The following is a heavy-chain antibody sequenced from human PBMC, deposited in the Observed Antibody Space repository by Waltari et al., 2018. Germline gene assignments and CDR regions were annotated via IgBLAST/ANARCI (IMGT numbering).Heavy chain of an antibody. D-gene: IGHD2-2*01. CDR2: IYYNGAT. Sequence: QVQLQESGPGQVKPLETLSLTCDVSRGSIRSHYWSWIRRPPGKGLEWIGYIYYNGATNYNPSLMSRVTISVDTAKNQFSLKLTSVTAADTAVYYCARDRVVPADEPDYYGLDVWGQGTTVTVSS. V-gene: IGHV4-59*11. CDR3: ARDRVVPADEPDYYGLDV. J-gene: IGHJ6*02. CDR1: RGSIRSHY.